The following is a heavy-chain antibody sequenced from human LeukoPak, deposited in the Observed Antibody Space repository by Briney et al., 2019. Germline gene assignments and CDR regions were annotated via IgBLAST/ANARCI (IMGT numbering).Heavy chain of an antibody. CDR2: FDPEDGET. J-gene: IGHJ4*02. CDR1: GYTLTELS. Sequence: ASVKVSCKVSGYTLTELSMHWARQAPGKGLEWMGGFDPEDGETIYAQKFQGRVTMTEDTSTDTAYMELSSLRSEDTAVYYCATGSYDSSGYYSPILGNWGQGTLVTVSS. V-gene: IGHV1-24*01. CDR3: ATGSYDSSGYYSPILGN. D-gene: IGHD3-22*01.